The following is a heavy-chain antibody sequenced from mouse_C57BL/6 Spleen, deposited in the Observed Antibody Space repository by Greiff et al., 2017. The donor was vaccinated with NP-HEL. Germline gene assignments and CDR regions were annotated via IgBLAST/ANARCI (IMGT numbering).Heavy chain of an antibody. D-gene: IGHD1-1*01. CDR1: GYAFSSSW. Sequence: QVQLQQSGPELVKPGASVKISCKASGYAFSSSWMNWVKQRPGKGLEWIGRIYPGDGDTNYNGKFKGKATLTADKSSSTAYMQLSSLTSEDSAVYFCAYYGSSYYYAMDYWGQGTSVTVSS. CDR2: IYPGDGDT. V-gene: IGHV1-82*01. CDR3: AYYGSSYYYAMDY. J-gene: IGHJ4*01.